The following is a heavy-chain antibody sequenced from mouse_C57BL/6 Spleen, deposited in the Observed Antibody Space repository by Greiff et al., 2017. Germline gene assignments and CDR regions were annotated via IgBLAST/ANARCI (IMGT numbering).Heavy chain of an antibody. CDR2: ISSGSSTI. CDR3: ARYYCSRGAMDY. Sequence: EVNVVESGGGLVKPGGSLTLSCAASGFTFSDYGMHWVRQAPEKGLEWVAYISSGSSTIYYADTVKGRFTISRDNAKNTLFLQMTSLRSEDTAMYYCARYYCSRGAMDYWGQGTSVTVSS. CDR1: GFTFSDYG. V-gene: IGHV5-17*01. J-gene: IGHJ4*01. D-gene: IGHD1-1*01.